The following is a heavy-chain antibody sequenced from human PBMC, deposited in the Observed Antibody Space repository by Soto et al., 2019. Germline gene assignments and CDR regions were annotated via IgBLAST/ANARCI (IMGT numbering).Heavy chain of an antibody. CDR2: ISSSSSYI. V-gene: IGHV3-21*01. CDR1: GFTFSSYS. Sequence: GGSLRLSCAASGFTFSSYSMNWVRQAPGKGLEWVSSISSSSSYIYYADSVKGRFTISRDNAKNSLYLQMNSLRAEDTAVYYCARGVVDNWFDPWGQGTLVTVSS. J-gene: IGHJ5*02. CDR3: ARGVVDNWFDP.